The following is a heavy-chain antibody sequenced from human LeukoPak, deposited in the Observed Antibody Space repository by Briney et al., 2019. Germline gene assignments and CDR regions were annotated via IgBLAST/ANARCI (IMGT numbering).Heavy chain of an antibody. D-gene: IGHD3-22*01. CDR1: GGTFSSYA. CDR2: IIPIFGTA. CDR3: ARGYDGSDYPPFDFDY. V-gene: IGHV1-69*01. J-gene: IGHJ4*02. Sequence: ASVKVSCKASGGTFSSYAISWVRQAPGQGLEWMGGIIPIFGTANYAQKFQGRVTITADESTSTAYMELSSLRSEDTAVYYCARGYDGSDYPPFDFDYWGQGTLVTVSS.